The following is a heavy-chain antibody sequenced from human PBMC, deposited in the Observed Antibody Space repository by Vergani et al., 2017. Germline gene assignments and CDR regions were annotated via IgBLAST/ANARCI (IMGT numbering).Heavy chain of an antibody. CDR2: ISYDGSNK. D-gene: IGHD3-16*01. Sequence: VQLVESGGGVVQPGRSLRLSCAASGFTFSSYAMHWVRQAPGKGLEWVAVISYDGSNKYYADSVKGRFTISRDNSKNTLYLQMNSLRAEDTAVYYCARERDDYVWGSFLDYWGQGTLVTVSS. J-gene: IGHJ4*02. CDR1: GFTFSSYA. V-gene: IGHV3-30-3*01. CDR3: ARERDDYVWGSFLDY.